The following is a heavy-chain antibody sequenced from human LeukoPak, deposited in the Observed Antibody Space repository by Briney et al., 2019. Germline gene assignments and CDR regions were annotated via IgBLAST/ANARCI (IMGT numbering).Heavy chain of an antibody. CDR2: MNPNSGNT. CDR1: GYTFTSYD. J-gene: IGHJ4*02. Sequence: ASVKVSCKASGYTFTSYDINWVRQATGQGLEWMGWMNPNSGNTGYAQKFQGRVTMTRNTSISTAYKELSSLRSEDTAVYYCARGGVVFSYYVYWGQGTLVTVSS. CDR3: ARGGVVFSYYVY. V-gene: IGHV1-8*01. D-gene: IGHD1-26*01.